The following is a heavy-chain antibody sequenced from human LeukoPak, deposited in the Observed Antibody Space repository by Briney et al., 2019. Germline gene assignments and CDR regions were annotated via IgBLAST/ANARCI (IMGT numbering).Heavy chain of an antibody. V-gene: IGHV3-74*01. CDR2: ISIDGSTT. D-gene: IGHD2-2*01. CDR3: AGGPAY. CDR1: GFTFSSYW. J-gene: IGHJ4*02. Sequence: GGSLILSCVGSGFTFSSYWMHWVRQGPGKGLAWVSRISIDGSTTTYADSVKGRFTISRDNAKNTAYLQMNRLRAEDTAVYYCAGGPAYWGQGHLVPVSS.